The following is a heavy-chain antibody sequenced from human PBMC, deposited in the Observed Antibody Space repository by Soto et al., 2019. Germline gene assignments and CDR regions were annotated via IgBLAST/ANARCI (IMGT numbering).Heavy chain of an antibody. CDR1: GGSISSGDFS. D-gene: IGHD3-22*01. CDR2: IYYGGST. J-gene: IGHJ4*02. V-gene: IGHV4-30-2*01. Sequence: QLQLQESGSGLVKPSQTLSLTCAVSGGSISSGDFSWNWIRQPPGKGLEYIGYIYYGGSTYYNPSLHSRGTLSVARSRNQFSLKLNSVTAADTAVYYCARVRREYDNSGPVDYWGQGTLVTVSS. CDR3: ARVRREYDNSGPVDY.